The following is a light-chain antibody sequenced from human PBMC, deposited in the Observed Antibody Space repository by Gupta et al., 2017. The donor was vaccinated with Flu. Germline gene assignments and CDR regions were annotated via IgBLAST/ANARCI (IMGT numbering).Light chain of an antibody. CDR1: SASVSTDYY. CDR2: NTN. Sequence: QTAVTTEPSFPVSSGGTVTLTCRVSSASVSTDYYPSWYQQPPGQAPRTHIYNTNIRSSGVPDRFSGSILGNKAALTITGAQANDEANYYCFLYMGNGVSVFGGGTKLTVL. CDR3: FLYMGNGVSV. V-gene: IGLV8-61*01. J-gene: IGLJ2*01.